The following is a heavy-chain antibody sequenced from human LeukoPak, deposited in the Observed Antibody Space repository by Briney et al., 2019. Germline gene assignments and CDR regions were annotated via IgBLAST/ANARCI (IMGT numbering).Heavy chain of an antibody. CDR1: GYTFTGYY. CDR2: INPNSGGT. D-gene: IGHD3-10*01. Sequence: ASVKVSCKASGYTFTGYYMHWVRQAPGQGLEWMGWINPNSGGTNYAQKFQGRVTMTRDTSISTAYMELSRLRSDDTAVYYCARESRYGSGSYWFDPWGQGTLFTVSS. J-gene: IGHJ5*02. CDR3: ARESRYGSGSYWFDP. V-gene: IGHV1-2*02.